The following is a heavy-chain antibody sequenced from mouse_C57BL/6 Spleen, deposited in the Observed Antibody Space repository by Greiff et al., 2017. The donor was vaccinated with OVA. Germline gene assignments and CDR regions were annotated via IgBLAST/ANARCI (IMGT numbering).Heavy chain of an antibody. V-gene: IGHV1-82*01. CDR2: IYPGDGDT. CDR1: GYAFSSSW. J-gene: IGHJ4*01. CDR3: ALYYGKRGYAMDY. D-gene: IGHD2-1*01. Sequence: QVQLQQSGPELVKPGASVKISCTASGYAFSSSWMNWVKQRPGKGLEWIGRIYPGDGDTNYNGKFKGKATLTADKSSSTAYMQLSSLTSEDSAVYFCALYYGKRGYAMDYWGQGTSVTVSS.